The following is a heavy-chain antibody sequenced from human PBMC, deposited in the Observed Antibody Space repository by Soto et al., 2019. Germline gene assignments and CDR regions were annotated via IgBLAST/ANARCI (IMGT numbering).Heavy chain of an antibody. CDR1: GGSISSYY. Sequence: PSETLSLTCTVSGGSISSYYWSWIRQPPGKGLEWIGYIYYSGSTNYNPSLKSRVTISVDTSKNQFSLKLSSVTAADTAVYYCARGGSPLWFGELGWFDPWGQGTLVTVSS. D-gene: IGHD3-10*01. V-gene: IGHV4-59*01. CDR2: IYYSGST. J-gene: IGHJ5*02. CDR3: ARGGSPLWFGELGWFDP.